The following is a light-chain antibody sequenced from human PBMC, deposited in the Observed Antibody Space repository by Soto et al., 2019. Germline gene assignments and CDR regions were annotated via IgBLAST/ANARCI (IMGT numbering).Light chain of an antibody. Sequence: QSVRTQPVSVTGSPGQSITISCTGTSSDVGGYNYVSWYQQHPVKAPKLMIYDVTNRPSGVSDRFSGSKSGNTASLTISGLQAEDEADYYCSSYTSSSTPYVFGTGTKVTVL. V-gene: IGLV2-14*01. CDR3: SSYTSSSTPYV. J-gene: IGLJ1*01. CDR2: DVT. CDR1: SSDVGGYNY.